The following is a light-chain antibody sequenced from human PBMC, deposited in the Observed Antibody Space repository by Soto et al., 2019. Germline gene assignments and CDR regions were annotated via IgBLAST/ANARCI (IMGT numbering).Light chain of an antibody. Sequence: EIVMTQSPGMLSXXXXXXXXXXXRAIQSISSNLAWYQQKPGQAPRLLIYGATTRATGIPARFSGSGSGTDFTLTINSLQSEDFAVYYCQIYNIWVATFGGGTKVDIK. CDR1: QSISSN. CDR3: QIYNIWVAT. J-gene: IGKJ4*01. V-gene: IGKV3D-15*01. CDR2: GAT.